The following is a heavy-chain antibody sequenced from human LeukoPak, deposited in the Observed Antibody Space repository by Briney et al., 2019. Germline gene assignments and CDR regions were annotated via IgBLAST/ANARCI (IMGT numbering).Heavy chain of an antibody. CDR3: AKEGRRLDYYGSGSSDY. CDR1: GFTFSSYA. Sequence: PGGSLRLSCAASGFTFSSYAMSWVRQAPGKGLEWVSAISGSGGSTYYADSVKGRFTISRDNSKNTLYLQMNSLRAEDTAVYYCAKEGRRLDYYGSGSSDYWGQGTLVTVSS. V-gene: IGHV3-23*01. D-gene: IGHD3-10*01. J-gene: IGHJ4*02. CDR2: ISGSGGST.